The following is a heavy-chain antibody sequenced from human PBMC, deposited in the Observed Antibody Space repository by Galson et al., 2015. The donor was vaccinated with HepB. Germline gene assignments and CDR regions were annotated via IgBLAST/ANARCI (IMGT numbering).Heavy chain of an antibody. CDR1: GFTLSSYG. Sequence: SLRLSCAASGFTLSSYGMHWVRQAPGKGLEWVAVIWYDGSNKYYADSVKGRFTISRDNSKNTLYLQMNSLRAEDTAVYYCAREPYNYDSSGYPFHYWGQGTLVTVSS. J-gene: IGHJ4*02. V-gene: IGHV3-33*08. CDR2: IWYDGSNK. CDR3: AREPYNYDSSGYPFHY. D-gene: IGHD3-22*01.